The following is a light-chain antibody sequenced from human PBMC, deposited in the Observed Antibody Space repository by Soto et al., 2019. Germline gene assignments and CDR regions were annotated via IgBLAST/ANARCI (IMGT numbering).Light chain of an antibody. CDR3: QQYGSSLPYT. Sequence: EIVLTQSPDTLSLSPGERATLSCRASQSVSSKFLAWYQQIPGQAPRVLIFAASSRATGIPDRFSGSGSGTVFTLTISRLEPDDSGMYYCQQYGSSLPYTFGQGTKLEIK. J-gene: IGKJ2*01. V-gene: IGKV3-20*01. CDR2: AAS. CDR1: QSVSSKF.